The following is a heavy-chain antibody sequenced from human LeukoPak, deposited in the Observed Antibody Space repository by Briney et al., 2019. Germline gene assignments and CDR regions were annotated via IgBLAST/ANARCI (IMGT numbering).Heavy chain of an antibody. J-gene: IGHJ3*02. D-gene: IGHD4-17*01. Sequence: GASVKVSCKASGYTFTSYGISWVRQAPGQGLEWMGWISAYNGNTNYAQKLQGRVTMTTDTFTSTAYMELRSLRSDDTAVYYCARGAHMTTVTTDDAFDIWGQGTMVTVSS. CDR3: ARGAHMTTVTTDDAFDI. V-gene: IGHV1-18*01. CDR2: ISAYNGNT. CDR1: GYTFTSYG.